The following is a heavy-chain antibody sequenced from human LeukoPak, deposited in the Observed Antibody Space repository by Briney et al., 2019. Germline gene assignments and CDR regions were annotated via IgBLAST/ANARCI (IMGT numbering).Heavy chain of an antibody. V-gene: IGHV4-39*01. CDR3: TRRGSGNGGTYAGMDV. Sequence: SGTLSLTCTVAGGSISSDVHYWDWIRQAPGKGLEWIGSLLYNGNTWYNPSLESRVTISVDTSENQFSLRLTSVNAADTALYFCTRRGSGNGGTYAGMDVWGPGTSVTVSS. CDR2: LLYNGNT. J-gene: IGHJ6*02. CDR1: GGSISSDVHY. D-gene: IGHD1-26*01.